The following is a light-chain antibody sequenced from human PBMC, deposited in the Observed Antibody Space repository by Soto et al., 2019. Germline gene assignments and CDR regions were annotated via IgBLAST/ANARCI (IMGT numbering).Light chain of an antibody. CDR2: WAS. Sequence: DIVMTQSPDSLAVSLGERATINCKSSQSVLSSSNSMNYLTWFQQMPGQPPRLLIYWASTRESGVPDRFSGSESGTDFTLTISSLQAEDVAVYYCQQYYSAPYTFGQGTKLEIK. V-gene: IGKV4-1*01. CDR3: QQYYSAPYT. CDR1: QSVLSSSNSMNY. J-gene: IGKJ2*01.